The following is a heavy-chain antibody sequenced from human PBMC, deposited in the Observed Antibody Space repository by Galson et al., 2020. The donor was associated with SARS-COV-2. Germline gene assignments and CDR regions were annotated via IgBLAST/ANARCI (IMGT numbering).Heavy chain of an antibody. CDR3: ANFCGSGCYVVCFDY. D-gene: IGHD3-10*01. CDR2: ISGSGITT. CDR1: GFTFSNYA. V-gene: IGHV3-23*01. J-gene: IGHJ4*02. Sequence: GESLKISCVASGFTFSNYAMSWVRQAPGKGLEWVTAISGSGITTYYADSVKGRFTVSRDNSKNTLHLQMNSLGLEDTAVYYCANFCGSGCYVVCFDYWGLGTLVTLSS.